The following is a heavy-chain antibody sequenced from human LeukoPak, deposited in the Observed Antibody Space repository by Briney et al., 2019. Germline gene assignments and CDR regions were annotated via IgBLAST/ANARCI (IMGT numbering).Heavy chain of an antibody. CDR1: GFTFSTYA. J-gene: IGHJ4*02. D-gene: IGHD3-22*01. CDR2: LSNSGGSGGTT. Sequence: GGSLRLSCAASGFTFSTYAMSWVRQAPGKGLEWVSALSNSGGSGGTTYFADSVKGRFSISRDNSKSTLYLQLSSLTAEDTAVYYCAKAMSTDHYDSKGFYRVDFDSWGQGTLVTVSS. CDR3: AKAMSTDHYDSKGFYRVDFDS. V-gene: IGHV3-23*01.